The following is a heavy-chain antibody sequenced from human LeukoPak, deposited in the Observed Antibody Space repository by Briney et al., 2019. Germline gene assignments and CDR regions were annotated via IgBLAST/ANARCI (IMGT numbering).Heavy chain of an antibody. Sequence: GGSLRLSCAASGFTVSSNYMTWVRQAPGKGLECVSVIYSGGSTYYTDSVKGRFTISRDNSKNTLYLQMNSLRAEGTAVYYCARDSGYDSSGYFNYWGQGTLVTVSS. CDR3: ARDSGYDSSGYFNY. CDR1: GFTVSSNY. D-gene: IGHD3-22*01. CDR2: IYSGGST. V-gene: IGHV3-53*01. J-gene: IGHJ4*02.